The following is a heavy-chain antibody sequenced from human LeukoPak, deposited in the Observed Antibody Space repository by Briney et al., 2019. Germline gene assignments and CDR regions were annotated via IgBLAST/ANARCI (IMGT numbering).Heavy chain of an antibody. Sequence: SETLSLTCTVSGGSISSSSYYWSWVRQPPGKGLEWIGEINHSGSTNSNPSLKSRVTLSVGSSKNQFSLKLNSVTAADTAVYYCARSHYEDSSGYYYRRYYFDYWGQGTLVTVSS. CDR2: INHSGST. J-gene: IGHJ4*02. V-gene: IGHV4-39*01. CDR3: ARSHYEDSSGYYYRRYYFDY. CDR1: GGSISSSSYY. D-gene: IGHD3-22*01.